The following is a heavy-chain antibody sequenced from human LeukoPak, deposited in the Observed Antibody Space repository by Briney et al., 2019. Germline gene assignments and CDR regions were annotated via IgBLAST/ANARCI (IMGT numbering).Heavy chain of an antibody. CDR1: GFTFSSYA. CDR3: ARGQKVTAKVHFWY. Sequence: GRSLRLSCAASGFTFSSYAMHWVRQAPGKGLEWVAVISYDGSNKYYADSVKGRFTISRDNSKNTLYLQMNSLRAEDTAVYYCARGQKVTAKVHFWYWGQGTLVTVSS. D-gene: IGHD2-21*02. CDR2: ISYDGSNK. V-gene: IGHV3-30*04. J-gene: IGHJ4*02.